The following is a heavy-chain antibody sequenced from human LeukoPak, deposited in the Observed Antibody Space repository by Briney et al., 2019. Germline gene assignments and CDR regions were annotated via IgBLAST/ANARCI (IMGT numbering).Heavy chain of an antibody. J-gene: IGHJ4*02. V-gene: IGHV4-59*08. Sequence: SETLSLTCTVSGDSLSSHYWSWIRQPPGKGLEWIGYIYGSGSTHYDPSPRSRVTISEDTSKNQFSLKLTSVTAADTAVYYCARNVGWYSHDSWGQGTLVTVSS. D-gene: IGHD6-19*01. CDR2: IYGSGST. CDR3: ARNVGWYSHDS. CDR1: GDSLSSHY.